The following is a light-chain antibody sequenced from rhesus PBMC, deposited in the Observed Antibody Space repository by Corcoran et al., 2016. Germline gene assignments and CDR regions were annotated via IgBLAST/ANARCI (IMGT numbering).Light chain of an antibody. CDR1: QDIRKW. Sequence: DIQMTQSPSSLSASIGDRVTITCRASQDIRKWLAWYQHKPGKAPKLLFYRASNLETGVPSRLSGIGSGTDFTLTIRSLQPEDIATYYCQQHDSSPPPFGGGTKVEIK. CDR2: RAS. CDR3: QQHDSSPPP. V-gene: IGKV1-69*01. J-gene: IGKJ4*01.